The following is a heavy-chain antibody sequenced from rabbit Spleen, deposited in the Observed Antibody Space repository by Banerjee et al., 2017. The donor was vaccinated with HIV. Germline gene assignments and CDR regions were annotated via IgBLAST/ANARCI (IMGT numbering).Heavy chain of an antibody. Sequence: QSLEESGGDLVKPGASLTLTCTTSGFSFSSSYYICWVRPAPGKGLECVACIYGGASGSTYYASWAKGRFTISKTSSTTVTLQMTSLTAADTATYFCARDLPDIIGWNFGFWGPGTLVTVS. V-gene: IGHV1S40*01. CDR2: IYGGASGST. D-gene: IGHD1-1*01. CDR1: GFSFSSSYY. CDR3: ARDLPDIIGWNFGF. J-gene: IGHJ6*01.